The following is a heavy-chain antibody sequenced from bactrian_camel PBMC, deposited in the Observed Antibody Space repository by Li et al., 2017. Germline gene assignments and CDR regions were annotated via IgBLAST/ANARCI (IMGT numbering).Heavy chain of an antibody. CDR2: FTSDGSI. V-gene: IGHV3S42*01. D-gene: IGHD2*01. J-gene: IGHJ6*01. CDR1: GFTFSSYY. CDR3: ATGGGRTPARQGYFGY. Sequence: VQLVESGGDLVQPGGSLRLSCAASGFTFSSYYLGWVRQAPGEFREGVASFTSDGSISYGDSVKGRFTISKDNAKNILYIQMNGLKPEDTAVYYCATGGGRTPARQGYFGYWGQGTQVT.